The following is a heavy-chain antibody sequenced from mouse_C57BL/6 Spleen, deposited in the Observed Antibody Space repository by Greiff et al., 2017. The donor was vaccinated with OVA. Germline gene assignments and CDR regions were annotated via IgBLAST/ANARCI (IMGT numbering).Heavy chain of an antibody. CDR2: IHPNSGST. V-gene: IGHV1-64*01. D-gene: IGHD1-1*01. CDR1: GYTFTSYW. CDR3: EREDSACYGSGYTHWYIDV. Sequence: QVQLQQPGAELVKPGASVKLSCKASGYTFTSYWMHWVQQRPGQGLEWIGMIHPNSGSTHYTDKFKSKATLTVDKSSSTAYMQLSRLTSEDSAVKYGEREDSACYGSGYTHWYIDVWGTGTTVTVSS. J-gene: IGHJ1*03.